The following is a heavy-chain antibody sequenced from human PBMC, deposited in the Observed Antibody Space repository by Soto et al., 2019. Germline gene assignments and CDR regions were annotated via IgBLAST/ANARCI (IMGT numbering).Heavy chain of an antibody. CDR2: ISANNGNT. D-gene: IGHD3-22*01. J-gene: IGHJ4*02. V-gene: IGHV1-8*01. CDR1: GYTFTSYD. CDR3: ARDHIPLVVVGANLFDY. Sequence: ASVKVSCKASGYTFTSYDINWVRQAPGQGLERMGWISANNGNTSYAQKFQGRVTMTTNTSMSTAYMELRSLRPDDTAVYYCARDHIPLVVVGANLFDYWGQGTLVTVSS.